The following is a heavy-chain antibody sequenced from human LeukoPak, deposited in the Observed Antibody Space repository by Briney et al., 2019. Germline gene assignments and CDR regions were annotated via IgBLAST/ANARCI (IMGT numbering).Heavy chain of an antibody. CDR3: ARDRGIAGTMLLFGY. CDR1: GYTFISYY. Sequence: ASVKVSCKASGYTFISYYLHWVRQAPGQGLEWMGIINPSGGSTSYAQKFQGRVTMTRDTSTSTVYMELSSLRSEDTAVYYCARDRGIAGTMLLFGYWGQGTLVTVSS. V-gene: IGHV1-46*01. CDR2: INPSGGST. D-gene: IGHD3-10*02. J-gene: IGHJ4*02.